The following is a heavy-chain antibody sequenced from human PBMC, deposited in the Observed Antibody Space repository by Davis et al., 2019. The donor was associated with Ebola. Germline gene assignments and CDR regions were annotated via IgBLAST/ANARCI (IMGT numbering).Heavy chain of an antibody. CDR1: GFTFSSYD. CDR3: ARSYSSSWTYWYFDL. D-gene: IGHD6-13*01. CDR2: IGTAGDP. J-gene: IGHJ2*01. V-gene: IGHV3-13*05. Sequence: GESLKISCAASGFTFSSYDMHWVRQATGKGLEWVSAIGTAGDPYYPGSVKGRFTISRENAKNSLYLQMNSLRAGDTAVYYCARSYSSSWTYWYFDLWGRGTLVTVSS.